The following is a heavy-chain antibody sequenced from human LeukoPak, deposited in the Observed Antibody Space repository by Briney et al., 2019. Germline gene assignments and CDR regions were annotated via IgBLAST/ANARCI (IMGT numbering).Heavy chain of an antibody. J-gene: IGHJ5*02. CDR3: AIDILTGTPGDWFDP. V-gene: IGHV3-23*01. D-gene: IGHD3-9*01. Sequence: GGSLRLSCAASGFTFSSYAMSWVRQAPGKGLEWVTSISGSGGNTYYAESAEGPFTITRENSKNTLYLQMNSLRAEDTAVYYCAIDILTGTPGDWFDPWGQGTLVTVSS. CDR1: GFTFSSYA. CDR2: ISGSGGNT.